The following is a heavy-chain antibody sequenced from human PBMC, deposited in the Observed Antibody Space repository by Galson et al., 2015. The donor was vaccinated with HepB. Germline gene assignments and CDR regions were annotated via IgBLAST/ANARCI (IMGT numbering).Heavy chain of an antibody. D-gene: IGHD3-10*01. CDR2: ISGSGGST. CDR3: AKAPSLWDGFDY. Sequence: SLRLSCAVSGFTFSSYAMSWVRQAPGKGLEWVSTISGSGGSTYYADSVKGRFTISRDNSKNTLYLQMNSLRAEDTAVYYCAKAPSLWDGFDYWGQGTLVTVSS. CDR1: GFTFSSYA. V-gene: IGHV3-23*01. J-gene: IGHJ4*02.